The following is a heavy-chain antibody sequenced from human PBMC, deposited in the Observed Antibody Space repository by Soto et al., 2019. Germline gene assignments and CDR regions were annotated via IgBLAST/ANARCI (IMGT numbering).Heavy chain of an antibody. CDR2: IGTAGDT. D-gene: IGHD6-6*01. CDR1: GFTFSSYD. CDR3: ARVTSSYPKAYGMDV. V-gene: IGHV3-13*01. J-gene: IGHJ6*02. Sequence: GGSLRLSCAASGFTFSSYDMHWVRQATGKGLEWVSAIGTAGDTYYPGSVKGRFTISRENAKNSLYLQMNSLRAGDTAVYYCARVTSSYPKAYGMDVWGQGTTVTVSS.